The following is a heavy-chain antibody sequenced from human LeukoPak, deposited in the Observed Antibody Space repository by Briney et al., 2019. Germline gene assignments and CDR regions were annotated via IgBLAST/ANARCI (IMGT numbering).Heavy chain of an antibody. Sequence: GGSLRLSCAASGFTFSSYEMNWVRQAPGKGLEWVSYISSSGSTIYYADSVKGRFTISRDNAKNSLYLQMNSLRAEDTAVYYCARDYYDSSGYYYNFDYWGQGTLVT. CDR1: GFTFSSYE. D-gene: IGHD3-22*01. CDR3: ARDYYDSSGYYYNFDY. CDR2: ISSSGSTI. J-gene: IGHJ4*02. V-gene: IGHV3-48*03.